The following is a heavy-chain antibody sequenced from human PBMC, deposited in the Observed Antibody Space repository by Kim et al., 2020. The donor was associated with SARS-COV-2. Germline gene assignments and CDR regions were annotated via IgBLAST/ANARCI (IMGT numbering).Heavy chain of an antibody. D-gene: IGHD1-26*01. CDR3: ARHIGGSYSRYYYYGMDV. V-gene: IGHV5-51*01. Sequence: GESLKISCKGYGYSFTSYWIGWVRQMPGKGLEWMGIIYPGDSYTRYSPSFQGQVTISADKSISTAYLQWSSLMASDTAMYYCARHIGGSYSRYYYYGMDVWGQGTTVTVSS. CDR2: IYPGDSYT. CDR1: GYSFTSYW. J-gene: IGHJ6*02.